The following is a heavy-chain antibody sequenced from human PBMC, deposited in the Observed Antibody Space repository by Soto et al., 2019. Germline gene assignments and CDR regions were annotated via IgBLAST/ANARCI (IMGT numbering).Heavy chain of an antibody. CDR3: ARYLDPNWGYSYYYGMDV. D-gene: IGHD7-27*01. V-gene: IGHV1-18*01. J-gene: IGHJ6*02. CDR2: ISAYNGNT. Sequence: QVPLVQSGAEVKKPGASVKVSCKASGHTFTSYGISWVRQAPGQGLEWMGWISAYNGNTNYAQKLQGRVTMTTDTSTSTAYMELRSLRSDDTAVYYCARYLDPNWGYSYYYGMDVWGQGTTVTVSS. CDR1: GHTFTSYG.